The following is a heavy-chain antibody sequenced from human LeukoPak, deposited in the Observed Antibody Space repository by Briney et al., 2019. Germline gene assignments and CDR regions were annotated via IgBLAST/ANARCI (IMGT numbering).Heavy chain of an antibody. D-gene: IGHD1-26*01. V-gene: IGHV4-39*01. J-gene: IGHJ4*02. CDR1: GASISGSGYY. CDR3: AKSGGYGLIDY. Sequence: SETLSLTCTVSGASISGSGYYWGWIRQPPGKGLEWIRNIYDSGSTYYNASLQSRVTISIDTSKNQFCVRLSSVTAAETAMYYCAKSGGYGLIDYWGQGTLVTVSS. CDR2: IYDSGST.